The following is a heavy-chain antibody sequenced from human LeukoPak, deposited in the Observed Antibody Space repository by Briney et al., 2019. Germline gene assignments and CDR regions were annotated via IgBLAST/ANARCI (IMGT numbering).Heavy chain of an antibody. Sequence: PSETLSLTCTVSGGSISSYYWSWIRQPPGKGLEWIGYIYYSGSTNYHPSLKSRVTISVDTSKNQFSLKLSSVTAADTAVYYCARASAGTFGFDYWGQGTLVTVSS. V-gene: IGHV4-59*01. CDR2: IYYSGST. D-gene: IGHD6-13*01. J-gene: IGHJ4*02. CDR1: GGSISSYY. CDR3: ARASAGTFGFDY.